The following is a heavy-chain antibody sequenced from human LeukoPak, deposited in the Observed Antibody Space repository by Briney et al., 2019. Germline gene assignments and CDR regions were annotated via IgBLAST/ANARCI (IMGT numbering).Heavy chain of an antibody. J-gene: IGHJ3*02. V-gene: IGHV1-69*13. D-gene: IGHD3-3*01. Sequence: ASVKVSCKGCGGTFSSYAISWVRQAPGQGLEWMGGIIPIFGTANYAQKFQGRVTITADESTSTAYMELSSLRSEDTAVYYCARDRELKTYYDFWSGYRIWGQGTMVTVSS. CDR2: IIPIFGTA. CDR1: GGTFSSYA. CDR3: ARDRELKTYYDFWSGYRI.